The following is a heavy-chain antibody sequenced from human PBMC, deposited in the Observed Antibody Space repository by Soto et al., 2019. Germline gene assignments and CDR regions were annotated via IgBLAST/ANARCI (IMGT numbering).Heavy chain of an antibody. CDR3: ARYCSGGSCQKSATFDY. CDR2: ISAYNGNT. CDR1: GYTFTSYG. Sequence: ASVKVSCKASGYTFTSYGTSWVRQAPGQGLEWMGWISAYNGNTNYAQKLQGRVTMTTDTSTSTAYMELRSLRSDDTAVYYCARYCSGGSCQKSATFDYWGQGTLVTVSS. V-gene: IGHV1-18*04. D-gene: IGHD2-15*01. J-gene: IGHJ4*02.